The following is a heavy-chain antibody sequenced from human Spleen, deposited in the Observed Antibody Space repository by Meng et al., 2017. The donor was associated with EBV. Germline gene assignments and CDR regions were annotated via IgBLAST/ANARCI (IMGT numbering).Heavy chain of an antibody. D-gene: IGHD3-10*01. CDR1: GGSISSTNW. J-gene: IGHJ4*02. Sequence: VMPRVAGPGLVTPSGTLSLTCAVSGGSISSTNWWSWVRQPPGKGLEWIGQIYHRGNTNHKPSLKSRVTISLDKSKNQFSLNLTSVTAADTAVYFCARERVKSSVTRGPFDWGRGTLVTASS. CDR2: IYHRGNT. CDR3: ARERVKSSVTRGPFD. V-gene: IGHV4-4*02.